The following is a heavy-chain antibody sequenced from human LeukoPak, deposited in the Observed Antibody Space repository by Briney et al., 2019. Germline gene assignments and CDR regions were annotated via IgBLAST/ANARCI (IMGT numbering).Heavy chain of an antibody. CDR3: ATPGPEGQDAFDI. CDR1: GFTFSSYS. J-gene: IGHJ3*02. Sequence: KPGGSLRLSCAASGFTFSSYSMNWVRQAPGKGLEWVSSISSSSSYIYYADSVKGRFTISRDNAKNSLYLQMNSLRAGDTAVYYSATPGPEGQDAFDIWGQGTMVTVSS. CDR2: ISSSSSYI. V-gene: IGHV3-21*01. D-gene: IGHD1-14*01.